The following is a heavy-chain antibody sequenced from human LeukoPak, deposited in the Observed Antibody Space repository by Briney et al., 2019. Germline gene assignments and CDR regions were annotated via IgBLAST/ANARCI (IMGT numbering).Heavy chain of an antibody. CDR2: INPDRGGT. J-gene: IGHJ4*02. V-gene: IGHV1-2*02. Sequence: ASVKVSCKTSVYTFIWFYIHWVRQAPGQGLEWMGWINPDRGGTNYARKFQGRITMTRDTSIRTSYVALSRLRSDDSAVYYCARDPRLWFGELFGPECWGQGTLVTVS. CDR1: VYTFIWFY. CDR3: ARDPRLWFGELFGPEC. D-gene: IGHD3-10*01.